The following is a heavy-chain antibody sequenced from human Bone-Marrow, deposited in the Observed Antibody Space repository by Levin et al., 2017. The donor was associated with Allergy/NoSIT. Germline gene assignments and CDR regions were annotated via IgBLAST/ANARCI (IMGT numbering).Heavy chain of an antibody. CDR2: FYSAGST. V-gene: IGHV3-66*01. Sequence: AGGSLRLSCVASGFNVSNNYMSWVRQAPGKGLEWVSVFYSAGSTYYADSVKGRFTISRDISKNTLYLQMNNLRGEDTAVYYCARDDPYSSDFVGGEFDNWGQGTLVTVSS. J-gene: IGHJ4*02. D-gene: IGHD6-25*01. CDR1: GFNVSNNY. CDR3: ARDDPYSSDFVGGEFDN.